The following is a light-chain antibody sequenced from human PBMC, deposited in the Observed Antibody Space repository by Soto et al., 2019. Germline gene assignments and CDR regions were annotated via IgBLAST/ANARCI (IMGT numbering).Light chain of an antibody. CDR3: QQYYSYPR. CDR1: QGISSY. CDR2: AAS. Sequence: AIRMTQSPSSLSASTGDRVTITCRASQGISSYLAWYQQKPGKAPKLLIYAASTLQSGVPSRFSGSGSGTDFTLTISCLQSEDFATYYCQQYYSYPRFGPGTNVDIK. J-gene: IGKJ3*01. V-gene: IGKV1-8*01.